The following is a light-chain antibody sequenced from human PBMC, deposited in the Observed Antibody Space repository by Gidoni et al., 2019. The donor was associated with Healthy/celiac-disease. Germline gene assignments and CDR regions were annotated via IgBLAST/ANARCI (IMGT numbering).Light chain of an antibody. V-gene: IGKV3-15*01. CDR3: QQYNNWPPLYT. J-gene: IGKJ2*01. Sequence: EIVITQSPATLSVSPRERATLSCRASQSVSSNLAWYQQKPGQAPRLRIYGASTRATGIPARFSGSGSGTEFTLTISSLQSEDFAVYYCQQYNNWPPLYTFGQGTKLEIK. CDR1: QSVSSN. CDR2: GAS.